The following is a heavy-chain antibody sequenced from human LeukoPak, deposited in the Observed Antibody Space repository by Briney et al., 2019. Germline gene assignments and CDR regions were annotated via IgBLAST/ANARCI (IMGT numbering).Heavy chain of an antibody. J-gene: IGHJ4*02. CDR1: GFTVSSNY. CDR3: ARRSPSYPYDYVWGSYRWDFDY. V-gene: IGHV3-53*01. CDR2: IYSGGST. D-gene: IGHD3-16*02. Sequence: GGSLRLSCAASGFTVSSNYMSWVRQAPGKGLEWVSVIYSGGSTYYADSVKGRFTISRDNSKNTLYLQMNSLRAEDTAVYYCARRSPSYPYDYVWGSYRWDFDYWGQGTLVTVSS.